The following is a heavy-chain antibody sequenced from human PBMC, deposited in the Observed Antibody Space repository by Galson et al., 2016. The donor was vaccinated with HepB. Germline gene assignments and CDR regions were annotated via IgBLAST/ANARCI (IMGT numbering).Heavy chain of an antibody. D-gene: IGHD2-8*01. V-gene: IGHV4-59*08. CDR2: LYYSGST. Sequence: SETLSLTCAVYGGSLRNYYWTWIRQTPGKGLEWIGSLYYSGSTHYNASLKSRVTIPVDTSKYHFSLKLSSVTAADTALYYCARRVFAISGGWFDRWGQGTLVTVSS. CDR1: GGSLRNYY. J-gene: IGHJ5*02. CDR3: ARRVFAISGGWFDR.